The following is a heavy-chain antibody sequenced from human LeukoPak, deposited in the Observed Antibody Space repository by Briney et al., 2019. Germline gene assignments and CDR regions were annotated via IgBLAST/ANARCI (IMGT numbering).Heavy chain of an antibody. D-gene: IGHD5-24*01. CDR2: ISGSGGST. CDR1: GFTFSSYA. Sequence: GESLGLSCAASGFTFSSYAMNWVRQAPGKGLEWVSAISGSGGSTYYADSVKGRFTISRDNSKSTLFLQINSLRAEDTAVYYCAKEMATMNAFDIWGQGTMVTVSS. CDR3: AKEMATMNAFDI. J-gene: IGHJ3*02. V-gene: IGHV3-23*01.